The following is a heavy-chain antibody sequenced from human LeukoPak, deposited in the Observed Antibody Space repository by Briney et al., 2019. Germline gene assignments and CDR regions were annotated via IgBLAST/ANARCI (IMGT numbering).Heavy chain of an antibody. D-gene: IGHD2-15*01. V-gene: IGHV3-21*01. Sequence: PGGSLRLSSTASGFTFSVSSVNWVRQAPGKGLEWVSSITRSSTYIYYADSMKGRFTISRDNAKNSLYLQMNSLRADDTAVYYCARAPSGENYFPWYFYTRGRGTLVTVSS. CDR3: ARAPSGENYFPWYFYT. CDR2: ITRSSTYI. CDR1: GFTFSVSS. J-gene: IGHJ2*01.